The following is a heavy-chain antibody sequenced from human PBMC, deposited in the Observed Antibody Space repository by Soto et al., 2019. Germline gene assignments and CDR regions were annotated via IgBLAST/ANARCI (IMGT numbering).Heavy chain of an antibody. CDR1: GFTFSTYG. V-gene: IGHV3-30*03. D-gene: IGHD4-4*01. CDR3: CVIKRRDQYSTSGYWFDP. Sequence: PGGSLRLSCEASGFTFSTYGMHWVRQAPGKGLEWVAVISSDGSTKYYADSVKGRFTISRDNSKDTLYLQMNSLRAEDTAVYYCCVIKRRDQYSTSGYWFDPWGPGTLVTVSS. CDR2: ISSDGSTK. J-gene: IGHJ5*02.